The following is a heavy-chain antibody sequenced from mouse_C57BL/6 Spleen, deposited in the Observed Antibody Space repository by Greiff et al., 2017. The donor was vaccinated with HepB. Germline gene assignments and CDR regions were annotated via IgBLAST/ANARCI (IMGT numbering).Heavy chain of an antibody. CDR2: IRNKANGYTT. V-gene: IGHV7-3*01. D-gene: IGHD2-3*01. CDR1: GFTFTDYY. Sequence: EVQLVESGGGLVQPGGSLSLSCAASGFTFTDYYMSWVRQPPGKALEWLGFIRNKANGYTTEYSASVKGRFTISRDNSQSILYLQMNALRAEDSATYYCAHRAGDGYFDVWGTGTTVTVSS. J-gene: IGHJ1*03. CDR3: AHRAGDGYFDV.